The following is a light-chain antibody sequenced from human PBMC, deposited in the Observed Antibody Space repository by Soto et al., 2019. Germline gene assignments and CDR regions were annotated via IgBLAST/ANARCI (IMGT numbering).Light chain of an antibody. Sequence: QSVLTQPASVSGSPGQSITLSCSGSSSDVGGYNYVSWYQQHPGKAPKLMIYEVNKRPSGVPDRFSGSKSGNTASLTVSGLQAEDEADYYCSSYAGSSNVFGTGTKGTVL. CDR2: EVN. CDR1: SSDVGGYNY. CDR3: SSYAGSSNV. J-gene: IGLJ1*01. V-gene: IGLV2-8*01.